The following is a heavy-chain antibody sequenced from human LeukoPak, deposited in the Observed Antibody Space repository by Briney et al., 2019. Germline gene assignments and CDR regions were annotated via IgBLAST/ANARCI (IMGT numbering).Heavy chain of an antibody. J-gene: IGHJ4*02. D-gene: IGHD4-17*01. CDR1: GFTFSSYG. V-gene: IGHV3-33*01. CDR3: ARGRQNYGDYPY. Sequence: GGSLRLSCAASGFTFSSYGMHWVRQAPGKGLEWVAVIWYDGSNKYYADSVKGRFTISRDNSKNTLYLQMNSLRAEDTAVYYCARGRQNYGDYPYWGQGTLVTVSS. CDR2: IWYDGSNK.